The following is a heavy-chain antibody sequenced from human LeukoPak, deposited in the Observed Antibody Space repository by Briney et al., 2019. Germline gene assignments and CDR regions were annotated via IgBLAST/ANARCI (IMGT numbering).Heavy chain of an antibody. CDR3: ARERYHYYDSSGPIDY. D-gene: IGHD3-22*01. CDR1: GGSISSYY. CDR2: IYYSGST. V-gene: IGHV4-59*01. Sequence: SETLSLTCTVSGGSISSYYWSWIRQPPGKGLEWIGYIYYSGSTNYNPSLKSRVTISVDTSKNQFSLKLSSVTAADTAVYYCARERYHYYDSSGPIDYWGQGTLVTVSS. J-gene: IGHJ4*02.